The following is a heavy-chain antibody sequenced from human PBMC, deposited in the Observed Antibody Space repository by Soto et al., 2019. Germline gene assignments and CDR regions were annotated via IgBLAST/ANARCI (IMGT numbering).Heavy chain of an antibody. J-gene: IGHJ4*02. CDR2: ISYDGDNE. D-gene: IGHD2-2*01. V-gene: IGHV3-30*18. CDR1: GFTFGHYA. Sequence: QVQLEESGGGVVQPRRSLRLSCAASGFTFGHYAMHWVRQAPGKGLEWLAIISYDGDNEYYAGSVRGRFTISRDNSKNTLYLQTNNLRHEDTAVYYCAKDGGPVYCNSPGCSAKHFDYWGQGTLVTVSS. CDR3: AKDGGPVYCNSPGCSAKHFDY.